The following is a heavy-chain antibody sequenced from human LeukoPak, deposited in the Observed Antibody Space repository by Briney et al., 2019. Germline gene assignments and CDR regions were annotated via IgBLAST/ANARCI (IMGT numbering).Heavy chain of an antibody. D-gene: IGHD2-8*01. V-gene: IGHV4-39*07. CDR3: ARMVLRDAFDI. Sequence: PSETLSLTCTVSGGSISSGDYYWGWIRQPPGKGLEWIGSIFHIGSTYYNPSLKSRVTISVDTSKNQFSLKLTSVTAADTAIYYCARMVLRDAFDIWGQRTMVTVSS. CDR2: IFHIGST. J-gene: IGHJ3*02. CDR1: GGSISSGDYY.